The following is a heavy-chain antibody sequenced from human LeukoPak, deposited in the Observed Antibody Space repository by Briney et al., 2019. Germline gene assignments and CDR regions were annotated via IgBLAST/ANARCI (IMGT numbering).Heavy chain of an antibody. J-gene: IGHJ4*02. CDR3: ARELLWFGELSSYFDY. CDR1: GGSISSGGYY. CDR2: IYYSGIT. Sequence: SQTLSLTCTVSGGSISSGGYYWSWIRQHPGKGLEWIGYIYYSGITYYNPSLKSRVTISVDTSKNQFSLKLSSVTAADTAVYYCARELLWFGELSSYFDYWGQGTLVTVSS. D-gene: IGHD3-10*01. V-gene: IGHV4-31*03.